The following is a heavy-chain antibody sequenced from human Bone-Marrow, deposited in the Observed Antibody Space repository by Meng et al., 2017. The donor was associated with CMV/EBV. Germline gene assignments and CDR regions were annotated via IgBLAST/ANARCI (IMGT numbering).Heavy chain of an antibody. CDR3: ARGPLITSSGLS. CDR1: GFTFGTEW. CDR2: IKEDGGDK. Sequence: GESLKISCVGSGFTFGTEWMAWVRQAPGKGLEWLANIKEDGGDKYYVDSVKGRFTISRDNAKNSLYLQMSSLRAGDTAVYYCARGPLITSSGLSWGQGTLVTVSS. J-gene: IGHJ4*02. D-gene: IGHD3-10*01. V-gene: IGHV3-7*01.